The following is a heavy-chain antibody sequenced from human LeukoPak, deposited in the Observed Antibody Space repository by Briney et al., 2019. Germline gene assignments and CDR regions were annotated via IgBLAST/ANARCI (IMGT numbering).Heavy chain of an antibody. D-gene: IGHD3-3*01. V-gene: IGHV4-59*01. CDR2: IYYSGST. CDR3: ARDCDFWSGYSNVNWYFDL. CDR1: GGSISSYY. Sequence: SETLSLTCTVSGGSISSYYWSRIRQPPGKGLEWIGYIYYSGSTNYNPSLKSRVTISVDTSKNQFSLKLSSVTAADTAVYYCARDCDFWSGYSNVNWYFDLWGRGTLVTVSS. J-gene: IGHJ2*01.